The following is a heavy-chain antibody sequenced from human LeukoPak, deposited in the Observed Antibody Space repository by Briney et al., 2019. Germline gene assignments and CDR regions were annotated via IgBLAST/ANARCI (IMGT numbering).Heavy chain of an antibody. V-gene: IGHV3-30*03. CDR3: ARPHEVWQPSDAFDI. J-gene: IGHJ3*02. CDR1: GFTFSSYG. D-gene: IGHD6-6*01. Sequence: GRSLRLSCAASGFTFSSYGMHWVRQAPGKGLEWVAVISYDGNNKYYVDSVKGRFTISRDNAKNTLYLQMNSLRAEDTAVYYCARPHEVWQPSDAFDIWGQGTMVTVSS. CDR2: ISYDGNNK.